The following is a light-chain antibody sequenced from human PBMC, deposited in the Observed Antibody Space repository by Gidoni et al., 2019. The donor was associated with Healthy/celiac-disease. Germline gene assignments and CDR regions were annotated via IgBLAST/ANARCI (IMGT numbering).Light chain of an antibody. J-gene: IGLJ2*01. CDR1: ALPKKY. CDR3: LSADSSGTWV. Sequence: SYDLTPPPSVSVSLGQMARITCSGEALPKKYAYWYQQKPGQFPVLVIYKDSERPSGIPERFSGSSSGTIVTLTIRGGQAEDEADYYCLSADSSGTWVFGGGTKLTVL. V-gene: IGLV3-16*01. CDR2: KDS.